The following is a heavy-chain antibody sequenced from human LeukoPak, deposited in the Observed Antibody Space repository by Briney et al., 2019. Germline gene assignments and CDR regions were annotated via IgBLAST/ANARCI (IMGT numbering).Heavy chain of an antibody. CDR2: ISAYNGNT. CDR1: GYTFTSYG. V-gene: IGHV1-18*01. Sequence: ASVKVSCKASGYTFTSYGISWVRQAPGQGLEWMGWISAYNGNTNYAQKLQGRVTMTRNTSISTAYMELSSLRSEDTAVYYCAREPAFDIWSQGTMVTVSS. J-gene: IGHJ3*02. CDR3: AREPAFDI.